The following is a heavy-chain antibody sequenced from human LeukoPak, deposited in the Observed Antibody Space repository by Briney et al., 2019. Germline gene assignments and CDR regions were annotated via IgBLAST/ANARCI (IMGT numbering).Heavy chain of an antibody. Sequence: LSLTCTVSXGSISXYYWSWIRQPPGKGLEWIGYIYYSGSTNYNPSLKSRVTISVDTSKNQFSLKLSSVTAADTAVYYCARVYSYYEYYFDYWGQGTLVTVSS. CDR3: ARVYSYYEYYFDY. CDR2: IYYSGST. J-gene: IGHJ4*02. V-gene: IGHV4-59*01. D-gene: IGHD5-18*01. CDR1: XGSISXYY.